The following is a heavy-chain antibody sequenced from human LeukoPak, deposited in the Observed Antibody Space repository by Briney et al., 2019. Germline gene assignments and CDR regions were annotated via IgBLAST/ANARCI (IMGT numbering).Heavy chain of an antibody. D-gene: IGHD3-22*01. Sequence: ASVKVSCKASGYTFTGYYMHWVRQAPGQGLEWMGWVNPNSGGTDYAQKFQGRVTMTRDTSISTAYMELSRLRSDDTAVYYCAGGNYYDSTAPAYWGQGTLVTVSS. J-gene: IGHJ4*02. V-gene: IGHV1-2*02. CDR2: VNPNSGGT. CDR1: GYTFTGYY. CDR3: AGGNYYDSTAPAY.